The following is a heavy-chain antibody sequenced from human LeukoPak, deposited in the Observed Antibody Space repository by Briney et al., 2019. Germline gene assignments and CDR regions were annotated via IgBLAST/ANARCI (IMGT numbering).Heavy chain of an antibody. D-gene: IGHD6-19*01. Sequence: ASVKVSCKASGYTFTGYYMHWVRQAPGQGLEWMGWINPNSGGTNYAQKFQGRVTMTRDTSISTAYMELSRLRSDDTAVYYCARGPIAVAGTWVDYWGQGTLVTVSS. V-gene: IGHV1-2*02. J-gene: IGHJ4*02. CDR3: ARGPIAVAGTWVDY. CDR2: INPNSGGT. CDR1: GYTFTGYY.